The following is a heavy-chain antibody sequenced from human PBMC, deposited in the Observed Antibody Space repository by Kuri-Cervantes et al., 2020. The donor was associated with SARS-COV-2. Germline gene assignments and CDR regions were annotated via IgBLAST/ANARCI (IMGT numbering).Heavy chain of an antibody. J-gene: IGHJ4*02. CDR2: ISNDGSNK. Sequence: GESLKISCAASGFTFSTCAMHWVRQVPGKGLEWVAVISNDGSNKNYTDSVKGRFTISRDNSKNTLYLQMNSLRTEDTAVFYCARERVDVPDYWGQGTLVTVSS. V-gene: IGHV3-30-3*01. CDR1: GFTFSTCA. CDR3: ARERVDVPDY.